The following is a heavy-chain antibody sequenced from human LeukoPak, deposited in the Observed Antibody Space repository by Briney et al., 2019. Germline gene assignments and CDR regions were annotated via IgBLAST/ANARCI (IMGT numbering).Heavy chain of an antibody. CDR1: GGTFSSYA. V-gene: IGHV1-69*06. Sequence: SVKVSCKASGGTFSSYAISWVRQAPGQGLEWMGGIIPIFGTANYAQKFQGRVTITADKSTSTAYMELSSLRSEDTAVYYCARAGIDNWNDAYYYMDVWGKGTTVTVSS. J-gene: IGHJ6*03. CDR2: IIPIFGTA. CDR3: ARAGIDNWNDAYYYMDV. D-gene: IGHD1-1*01.